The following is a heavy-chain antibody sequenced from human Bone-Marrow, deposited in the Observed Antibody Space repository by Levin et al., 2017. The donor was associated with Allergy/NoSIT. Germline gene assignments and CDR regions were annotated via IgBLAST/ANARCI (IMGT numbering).Heavy chain of an antibody. V-gene: IGHV1-24*01. Sequence: ASVKVSCKVSGYSLTELSIHWVRQAPGRGPEWMGGFDPKEDETIYAQKFQGKVSMTEDTSTDTAYMELSSLRSEDTAVYYCARVNGVEDTAWEYYGMDVWGQGTTVTVSS. D-gene: IGHD5-18*01. CDR2: FDPKEDET. CDR3: ARVNGVEDTAWEYYGMDV. J-gene: IGHJ6*02. CDR1: GYSLTELS.